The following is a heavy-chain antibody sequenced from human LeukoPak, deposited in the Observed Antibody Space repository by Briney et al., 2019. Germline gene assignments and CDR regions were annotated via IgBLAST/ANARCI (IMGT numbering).Heavy chain of an antibody. CDR1: GFTFSDYY. J-gene: IGHJ4*02. V-gene: IGHV3-11*01. CDR3: ASHFSDYVLSYFDY. Sequence: GGSLRLSCAASGFTFSDYYMSWIRQAPGKGLEWVSYISSSGSTIYYADSVKGRFTISRDNAKNSLYLQMNSLRAEDTAVYYCASHFSDYVLSYFDYWGQGTLVTVSS. CDR2: ISSSGSTI. D-gene: IGHD4-17*01.